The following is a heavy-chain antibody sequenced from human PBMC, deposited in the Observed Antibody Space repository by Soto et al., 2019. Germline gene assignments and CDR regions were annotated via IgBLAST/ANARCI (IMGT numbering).Heavy chain of an antibody. V-gene: IGHV3-23*01. CDR1: GFTFSSYA. CDR2: ISGSGGST. J-gene: IGHJ4*02. CDR3: AKDGHDEQYYYDSNGYYPYYFDY. D-gene: IGHD3-22*01. Sequence: GGSLRLSCAASGFTFSSYAMSWVRQAPGKGLEWVSAISGSGGSTYYADSVKGRFTISRDNSKNTLYLQMNSLRAEDTAVYYCAKDGHDEQYYYDSNGYYPYYFDYWGQGTLVTVSS.